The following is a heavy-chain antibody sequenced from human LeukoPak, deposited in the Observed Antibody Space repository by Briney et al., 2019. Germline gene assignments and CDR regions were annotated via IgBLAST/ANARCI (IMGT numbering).Heavy chain of an antibody. Sequence: GGSLRLSCAASGFTFSSYAMHWVRQAPGKGLEWVAVISYDGSNKYYADSVKGRFTISRDNARNSLYLQMNSLRAEDTAVYYCAREHSGYDFPGRDYYYMDVWGKGTTVTVSS. D-gene: IGHD5-12*01. J-gene: IGHJ6*03. CDR2: ISYDGSNK. CDR1: GFTFSSYA. V-gene: IGHV3-30*04. CDR3: AREHSGYDFPGRDYYYMDV.